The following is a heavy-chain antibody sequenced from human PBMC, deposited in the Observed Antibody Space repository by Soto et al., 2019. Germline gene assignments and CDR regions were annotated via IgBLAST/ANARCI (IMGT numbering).Heavy chain of an antibody. Sequence: QLQLQESGPGLVKPSETLSLICTVSGDSISSGNYYWGWIRQPPGKGLEWIGNIYYTGSTYYNPALKSPVTLSVDTSKNHFSLNLSSVTAADTAVYYCVRRAGAYNRLDYWGQGTLVTVSS. V-gene: IGHV4-39*02. CDR3: VRRAGAYNRLDY. D-gene: IGHD1-1*01. J-gene: IGHJ4*02. CDR1: GDSISSGNYY. CDR2: IYYTGST.